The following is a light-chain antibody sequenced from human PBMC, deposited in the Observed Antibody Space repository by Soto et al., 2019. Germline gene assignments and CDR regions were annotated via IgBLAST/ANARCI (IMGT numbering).Light chain of an antibody. V-gene: IGLV2-8*01. CDR2: EVS. Sequence: QSALTQPPSASGSFGQSVTICCTGTSSDVGGYNYVSWYQQHPGKAPKLMIYEVSERPSGVPDRFSGSKSGNTASLTVSGLQADEEADYYCSSYSGTYYQYVFGTGTKITVL. CDR3: SSYSGTYYQYV. CDR1: SSDVGGYNY. J-gene: IGLJ1*01.